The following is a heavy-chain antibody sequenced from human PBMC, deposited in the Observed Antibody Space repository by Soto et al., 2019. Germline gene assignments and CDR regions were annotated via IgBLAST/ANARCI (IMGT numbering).Heavy chain of an antibody. CDR3: ARRYGRYFDY. CDR1: GGSISSGGYY. Sequence: SETLSLTCTVSGGSISSGGYYWSWIRQHPGKGLEWIGYIYYSGSTYYNPSLKSRVTISVDTSKNQFSLKLSSVTAADTAVYYCARRYGRYFDYWGQGTLVTVSS. CDR2: IYYSGST. D-gene: IGHD4-17*01. V-gene: IGHV4-31*03. J-gene: IGHJ4*02.